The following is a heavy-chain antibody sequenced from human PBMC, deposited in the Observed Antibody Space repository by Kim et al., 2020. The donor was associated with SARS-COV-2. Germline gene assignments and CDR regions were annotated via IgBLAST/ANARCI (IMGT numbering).Heavy chain of an antibody. CDR2: INPNSGGT. V-gene: IGHV1-2*02. CDR3: ARRTPSSSSWRNFDY. J-gene: IGHJ4*02. CDR1: GYTFTGYY. Sequence: ASVKVSCKASGYTFTGYYMHWVRQAPGQGLEWMGWINPNSGGTNYAQKFQGRVTMTRDTSISTAYMELSRLRSDDTAVYYCARRTPSSSSWRNFDYWGQGTLVTVSS. D-gene: IGHD6-13*01.